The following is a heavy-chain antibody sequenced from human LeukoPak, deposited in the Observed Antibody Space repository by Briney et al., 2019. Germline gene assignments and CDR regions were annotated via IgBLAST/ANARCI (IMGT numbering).Heavy chain of an antibody. CDR3: AKDRGYSYVLGAFDI. CDR1: GFTFDDYA. V-gene: IGHV3-9*03. CDR2: ISWNSGSI. D-gene: IGHD5-18*01. J-gene: IGHJ3*02. Sequence: PGGSLRLSCAASGFTFDDYAMHWVRQAPGKGLEWVSCISWNSGSIGYADSVKGRFTISRDNAKTSLYLQMNSLRAEDMALYYCAKDRGYSYVLGAFDIWGQGTMVTVSS.